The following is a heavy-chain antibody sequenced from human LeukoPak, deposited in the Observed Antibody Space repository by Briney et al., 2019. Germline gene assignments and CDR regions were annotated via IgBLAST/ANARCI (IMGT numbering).Heavy chain of an antibody. D-gene: IGHD6-13*01. CDR2: ISRSSIYT. Sequence: PGGSLRLSCAASGFTFSNYNMNWVRQAPGKGLGWVSSISRSSIYTYYEDSVKGRLTISRDNAKNSLYLQMNSLRAEDTAVYYCARDSGYSSSWSHAFDIWGQGTMVTVSS. J-gene: IGHJ3*02. V-gene: IGHV3-21*01. CDR1: GFTFSNYN. CDR3: ARDSGYSSSWSHAFDI.